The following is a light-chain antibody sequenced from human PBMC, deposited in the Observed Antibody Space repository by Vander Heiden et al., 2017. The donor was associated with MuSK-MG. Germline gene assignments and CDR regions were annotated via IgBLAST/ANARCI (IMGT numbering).Light chain of an antibody. Sequence: DIQMTQSPSTLSASVGDRVTILCRASQSISSWLAWDQQKPGKAPKLLIYKASRLESGVPSRFRGRGVGTEFTLTISSLQPDDFATYYFQQDKSYSTFGQGTKVEIK. CDR2: KAS. J-gene: IGKJ1*01. V-gene: IGKV1-5*03. CDR3: QQDKSYST. CDR1: QSISSW.